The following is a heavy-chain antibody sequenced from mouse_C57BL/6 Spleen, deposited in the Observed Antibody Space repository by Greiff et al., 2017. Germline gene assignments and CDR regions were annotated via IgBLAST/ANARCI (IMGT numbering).Heavy chain of an antibody. J-gene: IGHJ4*01. Sequence: VHLVESGPGLVQPSQSLSITCTVSGFSLTSYGVHWVRQSPGKGLEWLGVIWSGGSTDYNAAFISRLSISKDNSKSQVFFKMNSLQADDTAIYXCARNEGDVGAMDYWGQGTSVTVSS. CDR1: GFSLTSYG. V-gene: IGHV2-2*01. CDR3: ARNEGDVGAMDY. D-gene: IGHD3-3*01. CDR2: IWSGGST.